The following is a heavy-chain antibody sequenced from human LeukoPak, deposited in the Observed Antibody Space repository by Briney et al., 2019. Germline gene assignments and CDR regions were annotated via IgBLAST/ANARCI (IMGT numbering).Heavy chain of an antibody. D-gene: IGHD6-6*01. CDR1: GGSFNTYY. Sequence: PSETLSLTCTVSGGSFNTYYWSWIRQSPGKGLEWMGYIYHTGNTNYNPSLKSRVTISIDTSQNQFSLNLTSVTAADTAVYYCARLAIAARLAPFDIWGHGTMVTVSS. CDR3: ARLAIAARLAPFDI. V-gene: IGHV4-59*08. J-gene: IGHJ3*02. CDR2: IYHTGNT.